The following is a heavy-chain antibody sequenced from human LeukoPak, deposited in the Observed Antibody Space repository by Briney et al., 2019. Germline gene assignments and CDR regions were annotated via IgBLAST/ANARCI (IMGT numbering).Heavy chain of an antibody. V-gene: IGHV1-69*05. Sequence: ASVKVSCKASGGTFSSYAISWVRQAPGQGLEWMGRIIPIFGTANYAQKFQGRVTITTDESTSTAYMELSSLRSEDTAVYYCARAAITIFGVASGEGYFDLWGRGTPVTVSS. D-gene: IGHD3-3*01. CDR3: ARAAITIFGVASGEGYFDL. CDR1: GGTFSSYA. CDR2: IIPIFGTA. J-gene: IGHJ2*01.